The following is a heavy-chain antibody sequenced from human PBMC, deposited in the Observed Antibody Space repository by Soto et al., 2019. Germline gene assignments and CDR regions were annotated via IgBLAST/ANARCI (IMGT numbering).Heavy chain of an antibody. Sequence: ASVKVSCKVSGYTLTELSMHWVRQAPGKGLEWMGGFDPEDGETIYAQKFQGRVTMTEDTSTDTAYMELSSLRSEDTAVYYCATDPQRAGAAGTRGLLDYWGQGTLVTVSS. CDR1: GYTLTELS. CDR3: ATDPQRAGAAGTRGLLDY. CDR2: FDPEDGET. D-gene: IGHD6-13*01. J-gene: IGHJ4*02. V-gene: IGHV1-24*01.